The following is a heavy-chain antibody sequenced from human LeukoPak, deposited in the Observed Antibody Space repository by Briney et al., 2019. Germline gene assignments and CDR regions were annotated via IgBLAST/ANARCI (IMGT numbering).Heavy chain of an antibody. CDR2: IYTSGST. Sequence: SETLSLTCTVSGGSISSYYWSWIRQPAGKGLDWIGRIYTSGSTNYKPSLKSRVTMSVDTSKNQFSLKLSSVTAADTAVYYCAGYNHDFWSGYSWFDPWGQGTLLTVSS. D-gene: IGHD3-3*01. CDR1: GGSISSYY. V-gene: IGHV4-4*07. J-gene: IGHJ5*02. CDR3: AGYNHDFWSGYSWFDP.